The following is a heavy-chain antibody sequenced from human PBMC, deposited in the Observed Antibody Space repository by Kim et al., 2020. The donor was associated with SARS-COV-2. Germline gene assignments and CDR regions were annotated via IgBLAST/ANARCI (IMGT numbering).Heavy chain of an antibody. Sequence: GESLKISCKGSGYSFTSYWIGWVRQMPGKGLEWTGIIYPGDSDTRYSPSFQGQVTISADKSISTAYLQWSSLKASDTAMYYCARFSLLWFGDTKGTFDIWGQGTMLTVSS. CDR3: ARFSLLWFGDTKGTFDI. V-gene: IGHV5-51*01. CDR2: IYPGDSDT. D-gene: IGHD3-10*01. J-gene: IGHJ3*02. CDR1: GYSFTSYW.